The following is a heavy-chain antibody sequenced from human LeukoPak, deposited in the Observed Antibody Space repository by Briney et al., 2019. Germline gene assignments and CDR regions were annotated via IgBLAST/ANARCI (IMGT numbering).Heavy chain of an antibody. V-gene: IGHV3-53*01. CDR1: GFTVSSNS. J-gene: IGHJ4*02. Sequence: SGGSLRLSCTVSGFTVSSNSMSWVRQAPGKGLEWVSFIYSDNTHYSDSVKGRFTISRDNSKNTLYLEMNSLKVEDTAIYYCARSFSSRFSSPRRPYYFDYWGQGTLVTVSS. D-gene: IGHD6-13*01. CDR3: ARSFSSRFSSPRRPYYFDY. CDR2: IYSDNT.